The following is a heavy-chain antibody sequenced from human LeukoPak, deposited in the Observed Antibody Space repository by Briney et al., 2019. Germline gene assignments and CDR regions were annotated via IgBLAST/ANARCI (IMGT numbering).Heavy chain of an antibody. CDR2: ISSSSSTM. Sequence: GGSLRLSCAVSGFKFSSYSMNWVRQAPGKGLEWVSYISSSSSTMYYADSVKGRFTISRDNAKNSLYLQMNSLRAEDTAVYYCARTVPRAGYSSSWHLDYWGQGTLVTVSS. CDR3: ARTVPRAGYSSSWHLDY. D-gene: IGHD6-13*01. V-gene: IGHV3-48*04. CDR1: GFKFSSYS. J-gene: IGHJ4*02.